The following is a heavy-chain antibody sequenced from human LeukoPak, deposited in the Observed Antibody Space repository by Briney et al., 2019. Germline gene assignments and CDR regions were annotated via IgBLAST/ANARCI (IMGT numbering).Heavy chain of an antibody. J-gene: IGHJ5*02. D-gene: IGHD4-23*01. CDR3: ARAQLLWNWFDP. CDR2: INHSGST. V-gene: IGHV4-34*01. Sequence: SETLSLTWAVYGGSFSDFYWSWIRQPPGKGLEWIGEINHSGSTNYNPSLKSRVTVSVDTSKNQFSLKLTSVTAADTAMYYCARAQLLWNWFDPWGQGTLVTVSS. CDR1: GGSFSDFY.